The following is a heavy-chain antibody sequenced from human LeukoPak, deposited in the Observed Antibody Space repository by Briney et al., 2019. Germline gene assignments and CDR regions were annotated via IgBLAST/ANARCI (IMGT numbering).Heavy chain of an antibody. V-gene: IGHV3-64D*09. J-gene: IGHJ4*02. CDR3: VTTYYYTSGPLY. CDR1: GFTFSYFA. CDR2: INNNGVTT. Sequence: GGSLRLSCSASGFTFSYFAMHWVRQAPGKKLEYVSAINNNGVTTNYTDSVKGRFTISRDNSKNTLYLQMTSLRAEDTAVYYCVTTYYYTSGPLYWGQGTLVTVSP. D-gene: IGHD3-10*01.